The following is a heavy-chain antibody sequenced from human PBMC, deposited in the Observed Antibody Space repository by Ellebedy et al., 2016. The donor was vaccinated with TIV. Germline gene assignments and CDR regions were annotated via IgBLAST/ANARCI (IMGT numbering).Heavy chain of an antibody. CDR3: AKDTYDGMDV. V-gene: IGHV3-43*01. CDR2: ISWDGGST. CDR1: GFTFDDYT. Sequence: GESLKISXAASGFTFDDYTMHWVRQAPGKGLEWVSLISWDGGSTYYADSVKGRFTISRDNSKNSLYLQMNSLRTEDTALYYCAKDTYDGMDVWGQGTTVTVSS. D-gene: IGHD3-16*01. J-gene: IGHJ6*02.